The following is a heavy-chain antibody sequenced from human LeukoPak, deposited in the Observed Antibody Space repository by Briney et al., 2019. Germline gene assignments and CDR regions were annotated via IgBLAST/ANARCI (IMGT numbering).Heavy chain of an antibody. J-gene: IGHJ4*02. CDR1: GGTFSSYA. CDR2: IIPIFGTA. D-gene: IGHD6-13*01. Sequence: ASVKVSCKVSGGTFSSYAISWVRQAPGQGLEWMGGIIPIFGTANYAQKFQGRVTITADKSTSTAYMELSSLRSEDTAVYYCARARIAAAGDYFDYWGQGTLVTVSS. V-gene: IGHV1-69*06. CDR3: ARARIAAAGDYFDY.